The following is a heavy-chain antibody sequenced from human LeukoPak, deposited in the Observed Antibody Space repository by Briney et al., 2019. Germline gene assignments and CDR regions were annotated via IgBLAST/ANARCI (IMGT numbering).Heavy chain of an antibody. CDR2: IYYSGST. CDR1: GGSISSGGYY. CDR3: ARVGERRNANKIDY. V-gene: IGHV4-31*03. D-gene: IGHD1-1*01. J-gene: IGHJ4*02. Sequence: PSETLSLTCTVSGGSISSGGYYWSWIRQHPGKGLEWIGYIYYSGSTYYNPSLKSRVTISVDTSKNQFSLKLSSVTAADTAVYYCARVGERRNANKIDYWGQGTLVTVSS.